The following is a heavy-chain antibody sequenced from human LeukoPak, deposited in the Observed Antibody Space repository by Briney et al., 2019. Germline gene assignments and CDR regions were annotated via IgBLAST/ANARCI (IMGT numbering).Heavy chain of an antibody. CDR3: AKASRTHSVDY. Sequence: GGSLRLSCAASGFTFSRYWMHWVRQAPGKGLEWVSAISGSGGSTYYADSVKGRFTISRDNSKNTLYLQMNSLRAEDTAVYYCAKASRTHSVDYWGQGTLVTVSS. V-gene: IGHV3-23*01. CDR1: GFTFSRYW. CDR2: ISGSGGST. J-gene: IGHJ4*02. D-gene: IGHD1-7*01.